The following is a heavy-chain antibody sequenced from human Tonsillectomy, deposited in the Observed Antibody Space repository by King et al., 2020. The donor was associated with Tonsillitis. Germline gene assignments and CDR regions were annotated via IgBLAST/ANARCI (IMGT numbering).Heavy chain of an antibody. CDR1: GYTFTNYG. Sequence: QLVQSGAEVKRPGASVKVSCKASGYTFTNYGISWGRQAPGQGLEWMGWINAYNGNTNYAQRLQGRVTMTTDTSTTTAYMELRSLRTDDTAVYYCARLLKSGGTYNYSYYGMDVWGQGTTVTVSS. D-gene: IGHD1-26*01. CDR3: ARLLKSGGTYNYSYYGMDV. V-gene: IGHV1-18*04. CDR2: INAYNGNT. J-gene: IGHJ6*02.